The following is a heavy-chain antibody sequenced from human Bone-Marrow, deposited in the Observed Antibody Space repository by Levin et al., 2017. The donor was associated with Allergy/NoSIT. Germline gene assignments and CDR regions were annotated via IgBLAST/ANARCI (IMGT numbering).Heavy chain of an antibody. V-gene: IGHV3-9*01. Sequence: GGSLRLSCAASGFTFDDYAMHWVRQAPGKGLEWVSGINWNSISIGYADSVKGRFSISRDNAKNSLYLQMDSLRAEDTAFYYCAKSSRDASDIWGQGTLVTVSS. CDR1: GFTFDDYA. D-gene: IGHD6-19*01. CDR3: AKSSRDASDI. CDR2: INWNSISI. J-gene: IGHJ3*02.